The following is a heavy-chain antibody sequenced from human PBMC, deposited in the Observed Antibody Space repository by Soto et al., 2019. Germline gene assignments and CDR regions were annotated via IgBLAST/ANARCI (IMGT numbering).Heavy chain of an antibody. D-gene: IGHD2-21*01. CDR1: GYIFTNYY. CDR3: ARGLYSGDK. J-gene: IGHJ4*02. CDR2: INPNGGST. Sequence: QVRLVQSGAEVKKPGASVKVSCKASGYIFTNYYIHWVRQAPGQGLEWMAIINPNGGSTNCAQEFQGRITLTRDTSTSTVSMDLSSLTSGDTAVYYCARGLYSGDKWGQGTLVTVSS. V-gene: IGHV1-46*01.